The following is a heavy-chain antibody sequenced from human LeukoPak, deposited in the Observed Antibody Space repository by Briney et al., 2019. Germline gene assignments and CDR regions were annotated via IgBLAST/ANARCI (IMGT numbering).Heavy chain of an antibody. CDR1: GFTVSSNY. D-gene: IGHD3-22*01. J-gene: IGHJ4*02. Sequence: GGSLRLPCAASGFTVSSNYMSWVRQAPGKGLEWVSVIYSGGSTYYADSVKGRFTISRDNSKNTLYLQMNSLRAEDTAVYYCARIRGDSGYYFDYWGQGTLVTVSS. V-gene: IGHV3-53*01. CDR2: IYSGGST. CDR3: ARIRGDSGYYFDY.